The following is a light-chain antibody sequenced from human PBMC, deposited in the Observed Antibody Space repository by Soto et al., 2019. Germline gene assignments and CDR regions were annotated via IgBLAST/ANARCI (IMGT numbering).Light chain of an antibody. CDR1: PSVSSC. V-gene: IGKV3-11*01. J-gene: IGKJ2*01. CDR2: DTS. Sequence: EIVLTQSPATLSLSPGERATLSCRASPSVSSCLAWYQQKPGQAPRLLIYDTSIRATGIPARFSGSGSGTDHPLTISSLEPEDFAVYYWQQRSNWPPYTCGQGPKLEIK. CDR3: QQRSNWPPYT.